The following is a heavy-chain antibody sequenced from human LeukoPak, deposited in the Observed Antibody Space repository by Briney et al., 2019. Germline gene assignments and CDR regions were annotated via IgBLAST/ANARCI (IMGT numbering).Heavy chain of an antibody. CDR3: AKKRVAVAGTHYFDY. J-gene: IGHJ4*02. V-gene: IGHV3-23*01. Sequence: GGSLRLFCAASGFTFSSYAMSWVRQAPGKGLEWVSGISGSGGRTYYADSVKGRFTISRDNSKNTLYLQMNSLRAEDTAVYYCAKKRVAVAGTHYFDYWGQGTLVTVSS. CDR1: GFTFSSYA. D-gene: IGHD6-19*01. CDR2: ISGSGGRT.